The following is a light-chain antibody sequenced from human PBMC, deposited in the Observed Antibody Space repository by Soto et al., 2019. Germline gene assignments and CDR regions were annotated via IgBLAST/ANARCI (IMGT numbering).Light chain of an antibody. Sequence: QSALTQPPSVSAAPGQKVTMSCSGSSSNIGKYYVSWHQQLPGTAPKLLIYENDKRPSGIPDQFSGSKSGTSATLGITGLQTGDEADYYCGTWDSSLTTFVFGTGTKVTVL. CDR2: END. CDR3: GTWDSSLTTFV. J-gene: IGLJ1*01. CDR1: SSNIGKYY. V-gene: IGLV1-51*02.